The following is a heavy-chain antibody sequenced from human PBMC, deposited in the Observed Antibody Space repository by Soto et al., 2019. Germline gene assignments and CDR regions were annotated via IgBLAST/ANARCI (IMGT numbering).Heavy chain of an antibody. D-gene: IGHD2-2*01. J-gene: IGHJ4*02. V-gene: IGHV3-23*01. CDR3: AKGTGPN. CDR2: ISDRGDET. Sequence: GGSLRLSCAASGFIFSNQAMCWVRQGPGKGLEWVSCISDRGDETFFLDSVKGRFAISRDNSENMLFLQMSSLRAEDTAFYYCAKGTGPNWGQGTLVTVSS. CDR1: GFIFSNQA.